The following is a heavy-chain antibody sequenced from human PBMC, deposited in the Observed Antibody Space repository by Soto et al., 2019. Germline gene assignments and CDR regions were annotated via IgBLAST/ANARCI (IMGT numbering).Heavy chain of an antibody. J-gene: IGHJ1*01. CDR2: IWYDGSNK. Sequence: QVQLVESGGGVVQPGRSLRLSCAASGFTFSSYGMHWVRQAPGKGLEWVAVIWYDGSNKYYADSVKGRFTISRDNSKNTLYLQMNSLRAEDTAVYYCAREGPNYYDSSGYYRKYFQHWGQGTLVTVSS. D-gene: IGHD3-22*01. CDR3: AREGPNYYDSSGYYRKYFQH. CDR1: GFTFSSYG. V-gene: IGHV3-33*01.